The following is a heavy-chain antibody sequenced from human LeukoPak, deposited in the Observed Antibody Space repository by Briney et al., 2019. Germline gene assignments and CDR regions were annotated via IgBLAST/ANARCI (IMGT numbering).Heavy chain of an antibody. Sequence: PSETLSLTCTVSGGSISSGSYYWSWIRQPAGKGLEWIGRIYTSGSTNYNPSLKSRVTISVDTSKNQFSLKLSSVTAADTAVYYCAREPSIAAAGTTYWGQGTLVTVSS. V-gene: IGHV4-61*02. D-gene: IGHD6-13*01. CDR1: GGSISSGSYY. J-gene: IGHJ4*02. CDR2: IYTSGST. CDR3: AREPSIAAAGTTY.